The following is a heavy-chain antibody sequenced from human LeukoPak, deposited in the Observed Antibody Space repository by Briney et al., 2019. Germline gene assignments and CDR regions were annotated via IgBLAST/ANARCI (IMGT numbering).Heavy chain of an antibody. D-gene: IGHD3-3*01. J-gene: IGHJ4*02. V-gene: IGHV3-66*02. CDR1: GFTVSSNY. Sequence: GGSLRLSCAASGFTVSSNYMSWVRQAPGKGLEWVSVIYSGGSTYYADSVKGRFTISRDNSKNTLYLQMNSLRAEDTAVYYCARDFLADYNDYWGQGTLVTVSS. CDR2: IYSGGST. CDR3: ARDFLADYNDY.